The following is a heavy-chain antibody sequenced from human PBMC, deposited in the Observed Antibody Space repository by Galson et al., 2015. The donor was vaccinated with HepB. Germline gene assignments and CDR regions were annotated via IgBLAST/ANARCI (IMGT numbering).Heavy chain of an antibody. Sequence: SVKVSCKISGYIVTELFMYWVRQAPGKGLEWMGTFDPRDDEIIYAQMFQGRVTMTEDTATDTAYMELSSLRSEAAAVYYCAADLIAYNSGSFYYWGQGTLVTASS. J-gene: IGHJ4*02. CDR1: GYIVTELF. V-gene: IGHV1-24*01. CDR2: FDPRDDEI. CDR3: AADLIAYNSGSFYY. D-gene: IGHD3-10*01.